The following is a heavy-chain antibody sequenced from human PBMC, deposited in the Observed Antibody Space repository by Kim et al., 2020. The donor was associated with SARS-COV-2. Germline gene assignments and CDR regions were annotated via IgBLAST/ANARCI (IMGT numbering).Heavy chain of an antibody. CDR1: GGSFSGYY. V-gene: IGHV4-34*01. J-gene: IGHJ4*02. D-gene: IGHD3-3*01. CDR3: ARYDF. Sequence: SGTLSLTCAVYGGSFSGYYWTWIRQPPGKGLEWIGDVDHSGSANYHPSLKSRVTISADTSNNQFSLKMNSVTAADTAIYYCARYDFWSRGTLVTVSS. CDR2: VDHSGSA.